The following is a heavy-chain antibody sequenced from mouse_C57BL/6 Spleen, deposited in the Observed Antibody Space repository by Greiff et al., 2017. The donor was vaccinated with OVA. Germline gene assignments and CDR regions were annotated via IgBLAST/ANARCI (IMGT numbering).Heavy chain of an antibody. CDR1: GYTFTDYE. CDR3: TRDSSDYAMDY. J-gene: IGHJ4*01. CDR2: IDPETGGT. V-gene: IGHV1-15*01. Sequence: QVQLQQSGAELVRPGASVTLSCKASGYTFTDYEMHWVKQTPVHGLEWIGAIDPETGGTAYNQKFKGKAILTADKSSSTAYMELRSLTSEDSAVYYCTRDSSDYAMDYWGQGTSVTVSS. D-gene: IGHD3-2*02.